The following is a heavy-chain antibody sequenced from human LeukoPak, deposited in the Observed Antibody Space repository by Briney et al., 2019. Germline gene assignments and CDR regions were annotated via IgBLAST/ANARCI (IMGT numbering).Heavy chain of an antibody. CDR2: IYYSGST. J-gene: IGHJ4*02. Sequence: SETLSLTCTVSGGSISSYYWSWIRQPPGKGLEWVGYIYYSGSTYYNPSLESRVTISVDTSKNQFSLKLSSVTAADTAVYYCNGGVPNYGGDSIDYWGQGTLVAVSS. V-gene: IGHV4-59*12. D-gene: IGHD3-16*01. CDR1: GGSISSYY. CDR3: NGGVPNYGGDSIDY.